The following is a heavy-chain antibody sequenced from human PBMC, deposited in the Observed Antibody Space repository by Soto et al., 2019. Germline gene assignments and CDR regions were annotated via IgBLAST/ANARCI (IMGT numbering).Heavy chain of an antibody. V-gene: IGHV1-69*08. D-gene: IGHD6-13*01. CDR2: IIPILGIA. Sequence: QVQLVQSGAEVKKPGSSVKVSCKASGGTFSSYTISWVRQAPGQGLEWMGRIIPILGIANYAQKFQGRVTITADKSTSTAYMELSSLRSEDTAVYYCARDRRGSGWLGGTGEDPLCGHGTLVTVSS. CDR3: ARDRRGSGWLGGTGEDPL. CDR1: GGTFSSYT. J-gene: IGHJ1*01.